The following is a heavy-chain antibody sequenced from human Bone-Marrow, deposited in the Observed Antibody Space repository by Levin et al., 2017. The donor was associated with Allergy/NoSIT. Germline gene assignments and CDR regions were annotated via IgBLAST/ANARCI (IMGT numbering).Heavy chain of an antibody. J-gene: IGHJ6*02. CDR2: ISYDGSNK. CDR1: GFTFSSYG. D-gene: IGHD6-19*01. Sequence: GGSLRLSCAASGFTFSSYGMHWVRQAPGKGLEWVAVISYDGSNKYYADSVKGRFTISRDNSKNTLYLQMNSLRAEDTAVYYCAKDLGPPGWEQWLGSYYYYGMDVWGQGTTVTVSS. V-gene: IGHV3-30*18. CDR3: AKDLGPPGWEQWLGSYYYYGMDV.